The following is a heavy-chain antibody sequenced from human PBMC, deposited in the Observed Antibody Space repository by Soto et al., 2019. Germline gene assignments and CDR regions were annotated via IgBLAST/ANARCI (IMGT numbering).Heavy chain of an antibody. V-gene: IGHV4-4*02. J-gene: IGHJ4*02. CDR2: IHHSGIS. CDR3: ARACLNGICYTQGLDL. CDR1: GGSISSSNW. Sequence: QVQLQESGPGLVKPSGTLSLTCGVSGGSISSSNWWSWVRRPPGKGLEWIGEIHHSGISKYNPSLQSRLTISLDKSKNHFSLQLTSVTAADTAVYYCARACLNGICYTQGLDLWGQGTLVLVSS. D-gene: IGHD2-8*01.